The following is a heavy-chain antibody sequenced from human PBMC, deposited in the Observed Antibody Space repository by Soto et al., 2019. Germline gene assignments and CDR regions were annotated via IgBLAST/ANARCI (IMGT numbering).Heavy chain of an antibody. CDR2: MNPNSGNT. CDR1: GYTFTSYD. V-gene: IGHV1-8*01. CDR3: GMVRTVAVNDY. J-gene: IGHJ4*02. Sequence: QVQLVQSGAEVKKPGASVKVSCKASGYTFTSYDINWVRQATGQGLEWMGWMNPNSGNTGYAQKFPGIATMSRNTVLSPAYMALSSLRSANPAVYYCGMVRTVAVNDYRGQGTLVPVSS. D-gene: IGHD6-19*01.